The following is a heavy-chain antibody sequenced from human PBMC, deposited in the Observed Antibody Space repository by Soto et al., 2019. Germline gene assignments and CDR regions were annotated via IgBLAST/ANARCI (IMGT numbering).Heavy chain of an antibody. CDR1: GGSISSYY. J-gene: IGHJ4*02. V-gene: IGHV4-59*08. D-gene: IGHD3-22*01. Sequence: SETLSLTCTVSGGSISSYYWSWIRQPPGKGLEYIGYLSYIGSTNYNPSLKSRLTISIDTSKNQFSLKLSSVTAADTAVYYCARLSSGYPYFFDYWGQGILVTVSS. CDR3: ARLSSGYPYFFDY. CDR2: LSYIGST.